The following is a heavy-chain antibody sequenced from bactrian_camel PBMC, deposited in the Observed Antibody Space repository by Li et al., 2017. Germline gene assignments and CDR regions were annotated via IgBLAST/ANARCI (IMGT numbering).Heavy chain of an antibody. Sequence: HVQLVESGGGSVQPGGSLTLSCVTSGYTLNRGCMGWFRQGPGKDRERVAAVDRTGAATYTYSVSGRFTISKDIAKNTLYLQMNSLKPEDTAMYYCAARAGGDSSFNPLRYAYWGQGTQVTVSA. V-gene: IGHV3S26*01. D-gene: IGHD4*01. CDR2: VDRTGAA. J-gene: IGHJ4*01. CDR1: GYTLNRGC. CDR3: AARAGGDSSFNPLRYAY.